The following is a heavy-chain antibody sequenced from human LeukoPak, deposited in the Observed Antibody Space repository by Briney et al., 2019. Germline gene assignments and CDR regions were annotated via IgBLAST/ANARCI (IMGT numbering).Heavy chain of an antibody. CDR2: IYYSGST. D-gene: IGHD4-23*01. CDR1: GGSISSGSYY. V-gene: IGHV4-61*01. CDR3: AIETDDYGGHWYFDL. Sequence: SETLSLTCTVSGGSISSGSYYWSWIRQPPGKGLEWIGYIYYSGSTNYIPSLKSRVTISVDTSKNQFSLKLSSVTAADTAVYYCAIETDDYGGHWYFDLWGRGTLVTVSS. J-gene: IGHJ2*01.